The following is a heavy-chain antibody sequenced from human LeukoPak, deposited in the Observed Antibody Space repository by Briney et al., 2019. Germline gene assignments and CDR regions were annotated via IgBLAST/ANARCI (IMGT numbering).Heavy chain of an antibody. V-gene: IGHV1-18*01. CDR1: GDSFTGYG. Sequence: ASVKVSCNASGDSFTGYGISWVRQAPGQGLEWMGWISAYNGNTNYAQKLQGRVTMTTDTSTSTSYMQLRSLRSDNTAVYYCARRVSWAARGHWFDPWGQGTLVTVSS. D-gene: IGHD1-26*01. CDR2: ISAYNGNT. J-gene: IGHJ5*02. CDR3: ARRVSWAARGHWFDP.